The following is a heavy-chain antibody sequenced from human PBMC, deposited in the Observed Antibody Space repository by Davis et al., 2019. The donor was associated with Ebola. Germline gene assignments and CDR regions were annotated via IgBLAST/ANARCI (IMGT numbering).Heavy chain of an antibody. CDR2: ISSSSSYI. Sequence: GESLKISCADSVITFSSYAMTWVRQAPGKGLEWVSSISSSSSYIYYADSVKGRFTISRDNAKNSLYLQMNSLRAEDTAVYYCAKVEIPWHYGSGSHFDYWGQGTLVTVSS. D-gene: IGHD3-10*01. V-gene: IGHV3-21*01. J-gene: IGHJ4*02. CDR1: VITFSSYA. CDR3: AKVEIPWHYGSGSHFDY.